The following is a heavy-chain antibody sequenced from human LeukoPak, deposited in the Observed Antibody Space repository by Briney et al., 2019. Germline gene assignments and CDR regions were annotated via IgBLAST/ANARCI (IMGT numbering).Heavy chain of an antibody. J-gene: IGHJ5*02. D-gene: IGHD4-17*01. CDR3: ARDEDDYGDSGFDP. V-gene: IGHV4-34*01. CDR2: INHSGST. Sequence: TSETLSLTCAVYGGSFSGYYWSWIRQPPGKGLEWIGEINHSGSTNYNPSLKSRVTISVDTSKNQFSLKLSSVTAADTAVYYCARDEDDYGDSGFDPWGQGTLVTVSS. CDR1: GGSFSGYY.